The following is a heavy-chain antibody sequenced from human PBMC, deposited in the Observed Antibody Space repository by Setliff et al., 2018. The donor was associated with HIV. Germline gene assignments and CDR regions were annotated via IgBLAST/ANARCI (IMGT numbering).Heavy chain of an antibody. Sequence: SETLSLTCTVSGGSISSGAYYWGWIRQPPGKGLEWIGSIYYSGSTYYNPSLKSRITISVDTSKNQFSLKLSSVTAADTAVYYCARLDCSSSSGFVDYWGQGTLVTVSS. V-gene: IGHV4-39*01. D-gene: IGHD2-2*01. CDR2: IYYSGST. CDR3: ARLDCSSSSGFVDY. CDR1: GGSISSGAYY. J-gene: IGHJ4*02.